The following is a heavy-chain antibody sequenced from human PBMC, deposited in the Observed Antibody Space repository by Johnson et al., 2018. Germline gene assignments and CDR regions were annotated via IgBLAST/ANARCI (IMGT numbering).Heavy chain of an antibody. CDR3: AKSGDLSAGHDGMDV. CDR1: GFSFSSYS. D-gene: IGHD3-10*01. Sequence: VQLVESGGGVVQPGRSLRLSCAASGFSFSSYSMNWVRQAPGKGLEWVSYISSSSSTIYYADSVKGRFTISRDNAKNSLYLQMNSLRDEDTAVYYCAKSGDLSAGHDGMDVWGQGTTVTVSS. J-gene: IGHJ6*02. CDR2: ISSSSSTI. V-gene: IGHV3-48*02.